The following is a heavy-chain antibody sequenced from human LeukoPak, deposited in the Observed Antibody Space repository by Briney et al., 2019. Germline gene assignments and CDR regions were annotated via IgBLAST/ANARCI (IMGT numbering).Heavy chain of an antibody. Sequence: SETLSLTCAVYGGSFSGCYWSWIRQPPGKGLEWIGEINHSGSTNYNPSLKSRVTISVDTSKNQFSLKLSSVTAADTAVYYCARGRIKLQLRGYYYGMDVWGQGTTVTVSS. CDR2: INHSGST. V-gene: IGHV4-34*01. D-gene: IGHD5-18*01. CDR1: GGSFSGCY. CDR3: ARGRIKLQLRGYYYGMDV. J-gene: IGHJ6*02.